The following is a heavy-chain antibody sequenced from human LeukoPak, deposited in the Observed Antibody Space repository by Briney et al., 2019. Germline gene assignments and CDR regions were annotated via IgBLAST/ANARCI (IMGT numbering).Heavy chain of an antibody. Sequence: GGSLRLSCAASGFTFSSYAMSWVRQAPGKGLEWVSAISGRGGSTYYADSVKGRFTISRDNSKNTLYLQMNSLRAEDTAVYYCAKDTYYYDSSGYYELVRGIGDVWGQGTTVTVSS. CDR3: AKDTYYYDSSGYYELVRGIGDV. CDR2: ISGRGGST. CDR1: GFTFSSYA. D-gene: IGHD3-22*01. J-gene: IGHJ6*02. V-gene: IGHV3-23*01.